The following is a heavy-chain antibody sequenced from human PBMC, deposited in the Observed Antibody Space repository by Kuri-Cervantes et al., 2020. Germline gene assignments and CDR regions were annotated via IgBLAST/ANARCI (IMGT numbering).Heavy chain of an antibody. D-gene: IGHD5-12*01. J-gene: IGHJ4*02. CDR2: IRSKANSYAT. V-gene: IGHV3-73*01. CDR3: AKDRYRGYGPGGYFDY. Sequence: ETLSLTFEASGLTFSSYDMHWVRQASGKGLEWVGRIRSKANSYATAYAASVKGRFTISRDNAKNSLYLQMNSLRAEYTALYYCAKDRYRGYGPGGYFDYWGQGILVTVSS. CDR1: GLTFSSYD.